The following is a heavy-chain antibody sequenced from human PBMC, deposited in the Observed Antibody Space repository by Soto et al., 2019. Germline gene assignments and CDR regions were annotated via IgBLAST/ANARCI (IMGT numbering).Heavy chain of an antibody. Sequence: ASVKVSCKASGYTFTGYYMHWVRQAPGQGLEWMGWINPNSGGTNYAQKLQGRVTMTTDTSTSTAYMELRSLRSDDTAVYYCARVLWDYDILTGYYKSRDYDYWGQGTLVTVSS. CDR2: INPNSGGT. CDR1: GYTFTGYY. V-gene: IGHV1-2*02. CDR3: ARVLWDYDILTGYYKSRDYDY. J-gene: IGHJ4*02. D-gene: IGHD3-9*01.